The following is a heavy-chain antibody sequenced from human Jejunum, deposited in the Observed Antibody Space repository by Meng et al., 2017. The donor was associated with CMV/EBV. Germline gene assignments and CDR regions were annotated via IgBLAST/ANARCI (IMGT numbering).Heavy chain of an antibody. V-gene: IGHV3-7*01. CDR1: GFTFSSYW. D-gene: IGHD2-2*01. J-gene: IGHJ6*02. CDR2: IKQDGRDK. Sequence: GFTFSSYWMNWVRQAPGKGLEWVANIKQDGRDKYYVDSVKGRFTISRDNAKNSLYLQMNSLRAEDTAVYYCARWVVPPGVGYGMDVWGQGTTVTVSS. CDR3: ARWVVPPGVGYGMDV.